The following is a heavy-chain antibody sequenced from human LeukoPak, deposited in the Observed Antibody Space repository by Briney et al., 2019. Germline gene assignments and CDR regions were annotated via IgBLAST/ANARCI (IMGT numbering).Heavy chain of an antibody. V-gene: IGHV3-74*01. CDR3: ARLGSQGGVAALDY. J-gene: IGHJ4*02. D-gene: IGHD6-25*01. CDR1: GFTFSSYW. CDR2: INSDGSST. Sequence: GGSLRLSCAASGFTFSSYWMHWVRQAPGKGLVWVSRINSDGSSTSYADSVKGRLTISRDNAKNTLYLQMNSLRAEDTAVYYCARLGSQGGVAALDYWGQGTLVTVSS.